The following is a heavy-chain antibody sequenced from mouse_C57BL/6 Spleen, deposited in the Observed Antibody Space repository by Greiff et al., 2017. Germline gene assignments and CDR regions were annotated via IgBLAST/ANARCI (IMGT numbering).Heavy chain of an antibody. Sequence: VQLQQSGAELVKPGASVKLSCTASGFNIKDYYMHWVKQRTEQGLEWIGRIDPEDGETKSAPKFQGKATITADTSSNTAYLQLSSLTSADTAVYYCARSYDYYGYYFDYWGQGTTLTVSS. D-gene: IGHD1-1*01. CDR3: ARSYDYYGYYFDY. CDR1: GFNIKDYY. CDR2: IDPEDGET. J-gene: IGHJ2*01. V-gene: IGHV14-2*01.